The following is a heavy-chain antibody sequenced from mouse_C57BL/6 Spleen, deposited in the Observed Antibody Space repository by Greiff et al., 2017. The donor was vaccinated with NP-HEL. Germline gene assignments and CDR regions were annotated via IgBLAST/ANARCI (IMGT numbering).Heavy chain of an antibody. CDR2: INPNNGGT. V-gene: IGHV1-26*01. J-gene: IGHJ2*01. Sequence: EVKLQQSGPELVKPGASVKISCKASGYTFTDYYMNWVKQSHGKSLEWIGDINPNNGGTSYNQKFKGKATLTVDKSSSTAYMELRSLTSEDSAVYYCARRMGYFYYFDYWGQGTTLTVSS. CDR1: GYTFTDYY. CDR3: ARRMGYFYYFDY. D-gene: IGHD2-3*01.